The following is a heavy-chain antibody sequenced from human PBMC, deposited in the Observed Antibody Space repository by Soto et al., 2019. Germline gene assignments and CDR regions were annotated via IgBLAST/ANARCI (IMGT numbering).Heavy chain of an antibody. V-gene: IGHV1-69*13. J-gene: IGHJ5*02. CDR3: ARDRAYSGYET. D-gene: IGHD5-12*01. CDR1: GGTFSSYA. Sequence: SVKVCCEASGGTFSSYAISWVRQAPGQGLEWMGGIIPIFGTANYAQKFQGRVTITADESTSTAYMELSSLRSEDTAVSYCARDRAYSGYETWGQGTLVTVYS. CDR2: IIPIFGTA.